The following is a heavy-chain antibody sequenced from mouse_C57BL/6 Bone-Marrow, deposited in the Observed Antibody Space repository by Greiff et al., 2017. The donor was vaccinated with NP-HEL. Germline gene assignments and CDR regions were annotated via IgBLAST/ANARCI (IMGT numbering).Heavy chain of an antibody. CDR2: IWSGGST. CDR3: ARNGITTVVATDAMDY. V-gene: IGHV2-2*01. Sequence: VKLMESGPGLVQPSQSLSITCTVSGFSLTSYGVHWVRQSPGKGLEWLGVIWSGGSTDYNAAFISRLSISKDNSKSQVFFKMNSLQADDTAIYYCARNGITTVVATDAMDYWGQGTSVTVSS. J-gene: IGHJ4*01. D-gene: IGHD1-1*01. CDR1: GFSLTSYG.